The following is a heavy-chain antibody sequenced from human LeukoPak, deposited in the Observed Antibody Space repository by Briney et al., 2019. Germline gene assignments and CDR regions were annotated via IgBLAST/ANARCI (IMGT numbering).Heavy chain of an antibody. Sequence: GGSLRLSCAASGFTFSSYGMHWVRQAPGKGLEWVANIKQDGSEKYYVDSVKGRFTISRDNAKNSLYLQMNSLRAEDTAVYYCARVEVWGQGTLVTVSS. V-gene: IGHV3-7*01. CDR3: ARVEV. CDR2: IKQDGSEK. J-gene: IGHJ3*01. CDR1: GFTFSSYG.